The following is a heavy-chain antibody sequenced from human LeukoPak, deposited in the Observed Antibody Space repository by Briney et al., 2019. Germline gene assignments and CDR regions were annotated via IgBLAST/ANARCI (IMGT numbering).Heavy chain of an antibody. J-gene: IGHJ4*02. Sequence: PSETLSLTCAVYGGSFSGYYWSWIRQPPGKGLEWIGYIYYSGSTNYNPSLKSRVTISVDTSKNQFSLKLSSVTAADTAVYYCARGDYANFDYWGQGTLVTVSP. CDR3: ARGDYANFDY. CDR1: GGSFSGYY. V-gene: IGHV4-59*01. D-gene: IGHD4-17*01. CDR2: IYYSGST.